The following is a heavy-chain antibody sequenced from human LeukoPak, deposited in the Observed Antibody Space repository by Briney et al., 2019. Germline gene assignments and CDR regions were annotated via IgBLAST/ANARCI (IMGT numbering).Heavy chain of an antibody. Sequence: GGSLRLSCAASGFTFSSYGMHWVRQAPGKGLEWVAFIRYDGSNKYYADSVKGRFTISRDNSKNTLYLQMNSLRAEDTAVYYCAKDRRIHCSSTSCYTGDYWGQGTLVTVSS. V-gene: IGHV3-30*02. D-gene: IGHD2-2*02. J-gene: IGHJ4*02. CDR3: AKDRRIHCSSTSCYTGDY. CDR2: IRYDGSNK. CDR1: GFTFSSYG.